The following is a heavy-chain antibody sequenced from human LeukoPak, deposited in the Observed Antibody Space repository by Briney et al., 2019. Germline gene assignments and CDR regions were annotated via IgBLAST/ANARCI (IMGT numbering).Heavy chain of an antibody. CDR2: INPTGGST. D-gene: IGHD5-12*01. CDR3: VRDRDGGYESGMDV. J-gene: IGHJ6*02. V-gene: IGHV1-46*01. CDR1: GYTFTTYY. Sequence: ASVKVSCKASGYTFTTYYIHWVRQAPGQGLEWMGIINPTGGSTTYAQKFQGRVTMTRDTSTSTVYMELSSLRSEDSALYYCVRDRDGGYESGMDVWGQGTTVTVSS.